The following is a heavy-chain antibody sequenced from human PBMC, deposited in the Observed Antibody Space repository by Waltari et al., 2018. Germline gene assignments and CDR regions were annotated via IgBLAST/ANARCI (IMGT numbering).Heavy chain of an antibody. D-gene: IGHD7-27*01. CDR2: IRVDNGNT. CDR3: ARPSLGQYYYYGMEV. Sequence: QVQLVQSGGEVKKPGASVKVSCTASGYTFTSYGISWVRQAPGQGLEWMGWIRVDNGNTNYAQHLQGRVTRTADTSTSTAYMELRSLRSDDTAVYYCARPSLGQYYYYGMEVWGQGTAVTVSS. CDR1: GYTFTSYG. V-gene: IGHV1-18*01. J-gene: IGHJ6*02.